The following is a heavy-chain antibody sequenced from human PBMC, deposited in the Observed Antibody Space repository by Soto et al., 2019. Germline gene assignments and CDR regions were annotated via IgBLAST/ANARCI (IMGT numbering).Heavy chain of an antibody. D-gene: IGHD6-13*01. J-gene: IGHJ6*02. CDR1: GFPFSSYN. V-gene: IGHV3-21*01. CDR3: ARDPAADGYYGMDV. CDR2: ISSTSSHI. Sequence: GGSLRLSWAASGFPFSSYNMNWVRQAPGKGLEWVSFISSTSSHIHYADSVKGRFTISRDNAKNSLYLQMNSLRAEDTAVYYCARDPAADGYYGMDVWGQGTTVTVSS.